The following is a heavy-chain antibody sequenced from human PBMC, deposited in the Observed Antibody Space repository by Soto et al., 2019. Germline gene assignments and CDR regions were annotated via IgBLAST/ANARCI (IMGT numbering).Heavy chain of an antibody. D-gene: IGHD3-10*01. V-gene: IGHV1-69*02. CDR2: IIPILGIA. J-gene: IGHJ2*01. CDR3: ARVQITMVRGLDP. CDR1: GGTFSSYT. Sequence: QVQLVQSGAEVKKPGSSVKVSCKASGGTFSSYTISWVRQATGEGLEWMGRIIPILGIANYAQKVQGRVAITADKSTSTAHMELSRLRSEDTAVYYWARVQITMVRGLDPWGRGTLVTVSS.